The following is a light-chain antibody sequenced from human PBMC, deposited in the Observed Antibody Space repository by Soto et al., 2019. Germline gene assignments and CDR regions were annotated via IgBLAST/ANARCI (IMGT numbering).Light chain of an antibody. Sequence: QSVLTQPASVSGSPGQSITISCTGTSSDVGGYNYVSWYQQHPGKAPKLMIYEVSNRPPGVSNRFSGSKSGNTAPLTISGLQAEDEADYYCSSYTSSSTLYVFGTGTKVTVL. J-gene: IGLJ1*01. CDR3: SSYTSSSTLYV. CDR1: SSDVGGYNY. V-gene: IGLV2-14*01. CDR2: EVS.